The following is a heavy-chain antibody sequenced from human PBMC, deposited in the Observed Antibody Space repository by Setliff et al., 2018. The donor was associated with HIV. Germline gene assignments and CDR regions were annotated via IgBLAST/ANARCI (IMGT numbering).Heavy chain of an antibody. CDR3: ARGDFDL. Sequence: GGSLRLSCAVSGFAVESTHMSWVRQVPGKGLEWLSVIYPVPNTHYADSVKGRFTIFRDRRKNTLFLQMNNVRVNDTAIYYCARGDFDLWGRGTPVTVSS. CDR2: IYPVPNT. D-gene: IGHD2-21*01. J-gene: IGHJ2*01. CDR1: GFAVESTH. V-gene: IGHV3-53*01.